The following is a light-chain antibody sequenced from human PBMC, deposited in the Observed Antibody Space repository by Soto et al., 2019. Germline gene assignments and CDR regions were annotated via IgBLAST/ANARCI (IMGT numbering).Light chain of an antibody. CDR3: QQYNSYPWT. CDR1: QSIYSG. J-gene: IGKJ1*01. CDR2: KAS. Sequence: IQMTQFPSAMSAPVGDSVTITCRARQSIYSGLAWGPPKPGKAPKFLMYKASNLDSGVPSRFSGSGSETEFTLTISSLQPEAFAIYYCQQYNSYPWTCGQGTKGDIK. V-gene: IGKV1-5*03.